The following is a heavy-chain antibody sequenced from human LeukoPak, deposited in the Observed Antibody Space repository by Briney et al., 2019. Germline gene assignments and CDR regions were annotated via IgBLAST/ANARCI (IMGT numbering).Heavy chain of an antibody. CDR1: GGSISSYY. Sequence: SETLSLTCTVSGGSISSYYWSWIRQPPGKGLEWIGYIYYSGSTNYNPSLKSRVTISVDTSKNQFSLKLSSVTAADTAVYYCASADYYDSSGYSGAFDIWGQGTMVTVSS. CDR2: IYYSGST. V-gene: IGHV4-59*01. D-gene: IGHD3-22*01. J-gene: IGHJ3*02. CDR3: ASADYYDSSGYSGAFDI.